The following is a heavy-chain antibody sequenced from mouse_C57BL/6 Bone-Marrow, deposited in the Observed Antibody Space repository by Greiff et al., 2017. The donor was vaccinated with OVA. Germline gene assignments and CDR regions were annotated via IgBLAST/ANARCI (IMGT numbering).Heavy chain of an antibody. D-gene: IGHD2-3*01. CDR2: IYPGSGST. CDR1: GYTFTSYC. V-gene: IGHV1-55*01. Sequence: QVQLQQPGAELVKPGASVKMSCKASGYTFTSYCITWVKQRPGQGLEWIGDIYPGSGSTNYNEKFKSKATLTVDTSSSTAYMQLSSLTSEDSAVYYCARDDGYYVVDYWGQGTSVTVSS. CDR3: ARDDGYYVVDY. J-gene: IGHJ4*01.